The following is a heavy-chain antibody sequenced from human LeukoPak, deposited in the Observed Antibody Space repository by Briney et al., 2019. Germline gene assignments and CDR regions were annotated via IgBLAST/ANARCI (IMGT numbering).Heavy chain of an antibody. V-gene: IGHV3-48*01. D-gene: IGHD4-23*01. CDR3: ARDTSDYGGNSAIDY. Sequence: PGGSLRLSCAASGFTFSSYSMNWVRQAPGKGLEWVSYISSSSSTIYYADSVKGRFTISRDNSKNTLYLQMNSLRAEDTAVYYCARDTSDYGGNSAIDYWGQGTLVTVSS. J-gene: IGHJ4*02. CDR2: ISSSSSTI. CDR1: GFTFSSYS.